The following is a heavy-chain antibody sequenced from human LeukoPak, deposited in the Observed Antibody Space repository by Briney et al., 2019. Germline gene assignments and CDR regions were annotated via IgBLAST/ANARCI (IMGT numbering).Heavy chain of an antibody. CDR3: ARETNDYSDSYGMDV. CDR1: GSTLITSE. V-gene: IGHV3-53*01. CDR2: IYSGGST. J-gene: IGHJ6*02. Sequence: PGGSLRHSCAASGSTLITSEMNWVRQAPGKGLEWVSVIYSGGSTYYADSVKGRFTISRDNSKNTLYLQMNSLRAEDTAVYYCARETNDYSDSYGMDVWGQGTTVTVSS. D-gene: IGHD4-11*01.